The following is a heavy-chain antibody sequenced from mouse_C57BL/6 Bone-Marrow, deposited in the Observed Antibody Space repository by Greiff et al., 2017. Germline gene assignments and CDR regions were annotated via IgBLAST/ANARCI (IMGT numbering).Heavy chain of an antibody. Sequence: VQLQQSGTVLARPGASVKMSCKTSGYTFTSYSMHWVKQRPGQGLEWIGSIYPGNSYTSYNQKFKGKAKLTAVTSSSTAYMELSSLTNEDSAVYYCTRGNWGGAMDYWGQGTSVTVSS. D-gene: IGHD4-1*01. J-gene: IGHJ4*01. CDR1: GYTFTSYS. CDR3: TRGNWGGAMDY. CDR2: IYPGNSYT. V-gene: IGHV1-5*01.